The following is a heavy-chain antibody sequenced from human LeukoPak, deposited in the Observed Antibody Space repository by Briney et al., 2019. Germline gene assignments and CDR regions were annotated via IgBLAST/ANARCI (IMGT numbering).Heavy chain of an antibody. D-gene: IGHD1-20*01. CDR1: GFTVSSNY. V-gene: IGHV3-53*01. J-gene: IGHJ3*02. CDR2: IYSGGST. CDR3: ARDRPRNNWNQRVGAFDI. Sequence: GGSLRLSCAASGFTVSSNYMSWVRQAPGKGLEWVSVIYSGGSTYYADSVKGRFTISRDNSKNTLYLQMNSLRAEDTAVYYCARDRPRNNWNQRVGAFDIWGQGTMVTVSS.